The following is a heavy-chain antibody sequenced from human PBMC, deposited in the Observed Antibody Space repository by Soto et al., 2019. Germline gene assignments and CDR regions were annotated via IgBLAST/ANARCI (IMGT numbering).Heavy chain of an antibody. Sequence: GGSLRLSCAASGFTFSSYAMSWVRQAPGKGLEWVSAISGSGGSTYYADSVKGRFTISRDNSKNTLYLQMNSLRAEDTAVYYCAKWTPEYRDIVVVVAATAYYYYYYMDVWGKGTTVTVSS. J-gene: IGHJ6*03. V-gene: IGHV3-23*01. D-gene: IGHD2-15*01. CDR1: GFTFSSYA. CDR2: ISGSGGST. CDR3: AKWTPEYRDIVVVVAATAYYYYYYMDV.